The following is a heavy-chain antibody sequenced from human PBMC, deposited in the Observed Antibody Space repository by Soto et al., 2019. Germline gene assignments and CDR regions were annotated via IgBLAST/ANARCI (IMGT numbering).Heavy chain of an antibody. CDR3: ARLTRGYCSSSSCPNWFDP. V-gene: IGHV3-23*01. Sequence: GGSLRLSCAASGFTFSRYAMSWVRQAPGRGLEWVSAISDSGGTTYYADSVKGRFTVSRDNAKNTLYLQMNSLRAEDTALYYCARLTRGYCSSSSCPNWFDPWGQGTLVTVSS. CDR1: GFTFSRYA. CDR2: ISDSGGTT. D-gene: IGHD2-2*01. J-gene: IGHJ5*02.